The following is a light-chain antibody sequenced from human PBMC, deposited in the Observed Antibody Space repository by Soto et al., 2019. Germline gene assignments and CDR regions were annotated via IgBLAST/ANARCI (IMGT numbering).Light chain of an antibody. Sequence: DIQMTQSPSSLSASVGDRVTITCQASQDIDNYLSWYQQKPGKAPRLLIYDSSTLQTGVPSRFSGSGSGTDFTFAISSLQPEDIATYYCQQSHNLPLSFGGGTKVQI. CDR1: QDIDNY. V-gene: IGKV1-33*01. J-gene: IGKJ4*01. CDR3: QQSHNLPLS. CDR2: DSS.